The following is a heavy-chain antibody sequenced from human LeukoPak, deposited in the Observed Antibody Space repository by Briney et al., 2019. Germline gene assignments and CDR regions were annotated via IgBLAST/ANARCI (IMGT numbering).Heavy chain of an antibody. CDR2: FDPEDGET. CDR1: GYTLTELS. Sequence: ASVKVPCKVSGYTLTELSMHWVRQAPGKGLEWMGGFDPEDGETIYAQKFQGRVTMTEDTSTDTAYMELSNLRSEDTAVYYCARSAIVLMVYAYWYFDLWGRGTLVTVSS. V-gene: IGHV1-24*01. J-gene: IGHJ2*01. D-gene: IGHD2-8*01. CDR3: ARSAIVLMVYAYWYFDL.